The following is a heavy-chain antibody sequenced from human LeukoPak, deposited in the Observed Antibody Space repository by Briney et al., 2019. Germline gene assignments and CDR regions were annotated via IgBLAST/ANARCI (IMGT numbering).Heavy chain of an antibody. D-gene: IGHD2-2*02. CDR1: AYGFPNYW. V-gene: IGHV5-51*01. J-gene: IGHJ5*02. Sequence: GESLQISSQASAYGFPNYWIGWVRLVPRKGLEWMGIIYPDDFDTRYSPSFQDQVTISVDKSISTAYLQWSSLKASDTAMYYCARGPYAYTSSATLGSYNWFDPWGQGSLVTVSS. CDR3: ARGPYAYTSSATLGSYNWFDP. CDR2: IYPDDFDT.